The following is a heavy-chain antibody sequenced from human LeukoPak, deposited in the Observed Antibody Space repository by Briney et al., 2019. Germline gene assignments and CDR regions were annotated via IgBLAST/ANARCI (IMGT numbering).Heavy chain of an antibody. CDR2: ISSSSSYI. D-gene: IGHD6-13*01. CDR1: GFTFSSYS. V-gene: IGHV3-21*01. Sequence: GGSLGLSCAASGFTFSSYSMNWVRQAPGKGLEWVSSISSSSSYIYYAGSVKGRFTISRDNAKNSLYLQMNSLRAEDTAVYYCARGPLAAAGDYWGQGTLVTVSS. CDR3: ARGPLAAAGDY. J-gene: IGHJ4*02.